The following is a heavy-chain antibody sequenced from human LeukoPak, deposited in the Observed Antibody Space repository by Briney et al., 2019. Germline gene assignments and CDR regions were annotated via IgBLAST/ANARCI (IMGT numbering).Heavy chain of an antibody. V-gene: IGHV4-4*02. CDR2: IFHSGGT. CDR1: GGSISSSTW. J-gene: IGHJ3*02. D-gene: IGHD2-15*01. CDR3: ARDRGSQQAYAFDI. Sequence: PSETLSLTCAVSGGSISSSTWWSCVRLPPGKGLEWIGEIFHSGGTNFNPSLKSRLTMSVDESKHEFPLKLTSVTAADTAVYYCARDRGSQQAYAFDIWGQGTMVTVSS.